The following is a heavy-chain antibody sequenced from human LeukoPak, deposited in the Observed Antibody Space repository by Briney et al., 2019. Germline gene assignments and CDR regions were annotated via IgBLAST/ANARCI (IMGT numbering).Heavy chain of an antibody. CDR2: FDPEDGET. D-gene: IGHD6-19*01. CDR1: GYTLTELS. J-gene: IGHJ4*02. CDR3: ATARYSSGWYSSDY. V-gene: IGHV1-24*01. Sequence: GASVKVSCKVSGYTLTELSMHWVRQAPGKGLEWMGGFDPEDGETIYAQKFQGRVTMTEDTSTDTAYMELSSLRSEDTAVYYCATARYSSGWYSSDYWGQGTLVTVSS.